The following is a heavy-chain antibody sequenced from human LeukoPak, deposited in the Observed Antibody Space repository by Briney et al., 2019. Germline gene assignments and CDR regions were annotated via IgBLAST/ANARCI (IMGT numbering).Heavy chain of an antibody. CDR1: GFIFSDSY. CDR3: ARGGTYWTVS. J-gene: IGHJ5*01. Sequence: GGSLRLSCAASGFIFSDSYMSWVRQAPGKGLEWVATIKTDGSEKFHVDSVSGRFTISRDNTKDSLFLQMNSLRVDDTAVYYCARGGTYWTVSWGQGTLVTVSS. V-gene: IGHV3-7*01. CDR2: IKTDGSEK.